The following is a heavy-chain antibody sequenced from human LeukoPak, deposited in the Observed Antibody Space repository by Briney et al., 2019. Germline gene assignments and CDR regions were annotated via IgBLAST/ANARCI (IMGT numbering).Heavy chain of an antibody. Sequence: ASVKVSCKASGYTFTSYGISWVRQAPGQGLEWMGWISAYNGNTNYAQKLQGRVTMTTDASTSTAYMELSSLRSEDTAVYYCAREDPTARPDTAFDYWGQGTLVTVSS. CDR2: ISAYNGNT. V-gene: IGHV1-18*01. D-gene: IGHD6-6*01. CDR1: GYTFTSYG. CDR3: AREDPTARPDTAFDY. J-gene: IGHJ4*02.